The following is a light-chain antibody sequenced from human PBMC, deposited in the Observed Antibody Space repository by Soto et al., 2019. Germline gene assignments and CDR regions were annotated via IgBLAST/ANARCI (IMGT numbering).Light chain of an antibody. CDR2: ELS. J-gene: IGKJ1*01. CDR3: MQGTQAPWT. Sequence: DIVMTQTPLSSPVTLGQPASISCRSSQSLVHSDGNTYLRWLQQRPGQPRSLLIYELSDRFSGVPDRVSGSGAGTDFTLTISRVEAEDVGLYYCMQGTQAPWTFGQGTKVEIK. CDR1: QSLVHSDGNTY. V-gene: IGKV2-24*01.